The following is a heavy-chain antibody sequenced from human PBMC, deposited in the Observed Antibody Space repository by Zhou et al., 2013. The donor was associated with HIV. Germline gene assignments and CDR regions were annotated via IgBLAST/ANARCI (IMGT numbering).Heavy chain of an antibody. CDR3: ATVTTPVYYYYYMDV. CDR1: GGTFSSYA. D-gene: IGHD4-17*01. J-gene: IGHJ6*03. Sequence: QVQLVQSGAEVKKPGSSVKVSCKASGGTFSSYAISWVRQAPGQGLEWMGRIIPILGIANYAQKFQGRVTITADKSTSTAYMELSSLRSEDTAVYYCATVTTPVYYYYYMDVWGKGTTVTVSS. V-gene: IGHV1-69*04. CDR2: IIPILGIA.